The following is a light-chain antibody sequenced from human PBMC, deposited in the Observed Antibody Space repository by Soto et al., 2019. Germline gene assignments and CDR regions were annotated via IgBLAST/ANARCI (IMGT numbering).Light chain of an antibody. V-gene: IGKV3-20*01. J-gene: IGKJ1*01. CDR1: QSVGTN. Sequence: EVGMTQSPAILSVSPGERATLSCRASQSVGTNLACYQQKPGQAPRLLIYGASSRATGIPDRFSGSGSGTAFTSTISRLEPGDFAVDYCHHYGSSPWTFGQGTKVDIK. CDR3: HHYGSSPWT. CDR2: GAS.